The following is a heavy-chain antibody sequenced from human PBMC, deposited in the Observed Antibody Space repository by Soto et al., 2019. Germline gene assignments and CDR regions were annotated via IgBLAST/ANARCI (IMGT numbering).Heavy chain of an antibody. D-gene: IGHD2-15*01. J-gene: IGHJ6*02. Sequence: GGSLRLSCAASGFTFSSYAMHWVRQAPGKGLEWVAVISYDGSNKYYADSVKGRFTISRDNSKNTLYLQMNSLRAEDTAVYYCAVIPGYCSGGSCYRGGMDVWGQGTTVTVSS. CDR2: ISYDGSNK. CDR1: GFTFSSYA. V-gene: IGHV3-30-3*01. CDR3: AVIPGYCSGGSCYRGGMDV.